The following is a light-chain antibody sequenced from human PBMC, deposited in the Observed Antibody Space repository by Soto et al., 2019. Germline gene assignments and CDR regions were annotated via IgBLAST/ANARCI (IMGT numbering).Light chain of an antibody. CDR2: AAA. Sequence: QSPSSLSASVXDRVIITCXASQGISNYLAWYQQKPGKVPKLLIYAAATLQSGVPSRFSGSGSGTDFSLTISSLQPEDVATYFCQKYNSGPRTFGQGTKVEIK. J-gene: IGKJ1*01. V-gene: IGKV1-27*01. CDR1: QGISNY. CDR3: QKYNSGPRT.